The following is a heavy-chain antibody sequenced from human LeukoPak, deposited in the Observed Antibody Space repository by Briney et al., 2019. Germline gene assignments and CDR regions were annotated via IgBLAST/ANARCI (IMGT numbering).Heavy chain of an antibody. Sequence: VGSLRLSCAASGFTFSSYAMSWVRQAPGKGLEWVSAISGSGGSTYCADSVKGRFTISRDNSKNTLYLQMNSLRAEDTAVYYCAKESRYSYGYDFDYWGQGTLVTVSS. CDR2: ISGSGGST. CDR1: GFTFSSYA. D-gene: IGHD5-18*01. V-gene: IGHV3-23*01. J-gene: IGHJ4*02. CDR3: AKESRYSYGYDFDY.